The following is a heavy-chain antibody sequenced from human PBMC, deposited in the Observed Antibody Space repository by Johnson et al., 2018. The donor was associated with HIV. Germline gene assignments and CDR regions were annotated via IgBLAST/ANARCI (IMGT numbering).Heavy chain of an antibody. V-gene: IGHV3-20*04. CDR1: GFSFDDYA. D-gene: IGHD3-22*01. J-gene: IGHJ3*02. CDR3: ARDRRYYDSSGYYHDAFDI. Sequence: VQLVESGGGVVRPGGSLRLSCAASGFSFDDYAMSWVRQVPGKGLEWVSRINWNGGSTGYADSVKGRFTISRDNSKNTLYLQMNSLRADDTAVYFCARDRRYYDSSGYYHDAFDIWGQGTMVTVSS. CDR2: INWNGGST.